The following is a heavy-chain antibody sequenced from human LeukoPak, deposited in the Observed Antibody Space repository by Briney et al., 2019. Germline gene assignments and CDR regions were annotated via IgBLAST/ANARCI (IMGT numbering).Heavy chain of an antibody. CDR1: GGTFSSYA. Sequence: GSSVKVSCKASGGTFSSYAISWVRQVPGQGLEWMGGIIPIFGTANYAQKFQGRVTITADKSTSTAYMEVSSLRSEDTAVYYCARVSFGYSNSWEAAGGYWGQGTLITVSS. CDR2: IIPIFGTA. CDR3: ARVSFGYSNSWEAAGGY. D-gene: IGHD6-13*01. V-gene: IGHV1-69*06. J-gene: IGHJ4*02.